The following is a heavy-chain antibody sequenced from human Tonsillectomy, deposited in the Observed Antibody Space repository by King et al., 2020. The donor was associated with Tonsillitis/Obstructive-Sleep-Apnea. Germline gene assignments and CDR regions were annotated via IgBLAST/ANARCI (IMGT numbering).Heavy chain of an antibody. D-gene: IGHD4-17*01. CDR1: GGSISSNYW. CDR2: TYHIGYT. Sequence: QVQLQESGPGLVKPSGTLSLTCAVSGGSISSNYWWSWVRQPPGKGLGWIGETYHIGYTNYNPSLKSRLTISVDKSKNQLSLKLSSVTAADTAVYYCARNGDYSQHHWGQGTLVTVSS. CDR3: ARNGDYSQHH. J-gene: IGHJ5*02. V-gene: IGHV4-4*02.